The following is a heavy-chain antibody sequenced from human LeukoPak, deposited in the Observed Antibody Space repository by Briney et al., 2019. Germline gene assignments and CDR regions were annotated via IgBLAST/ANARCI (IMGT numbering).Heavy chain of an antibody. Sequence: GGSLRLSFAASGFTFSSYGMHWVRQAPGKGLEWVAFIHFDGSTKYSGDSVKGRFTISRDNSKNTLYLQMNSLRPEDTAVYYCAKDQCTRTRCDGYPGYWGQGSLVTVSS. CDR3: AKDQCTRTRCDGYPGY. J-gene: IGHJ4*02. CDR2: IHFDGSTK. D-gene: IGHD2-2*03. V-gene: IGHV3-30*02. CDR1: GFTFSSYG.